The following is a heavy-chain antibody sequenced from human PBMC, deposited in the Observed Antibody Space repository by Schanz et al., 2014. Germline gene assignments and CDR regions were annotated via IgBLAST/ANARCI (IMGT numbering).Heavy chain of an antibody. CDR2: IIPVLNIA. CDR3: ARDQSPYTNSSDVRYFDY. V-gene: IGHV1-69*08. CDR1: GGTFSSYT. D-gene: IGHD6-6*01. J-gene: IGHJ4*02. Sequence: QLQLVQSGAEVKKPGSSVKVSCKLSGGTFSSYTISWMRQAPGQGLEWMGKIIPVLNIATYAQRFQGRVTMTTDTSTSTSYMELTSLRFDDTAVYYCARDQSPYTNSSDVRYFDYWGQGSLVTVSS.